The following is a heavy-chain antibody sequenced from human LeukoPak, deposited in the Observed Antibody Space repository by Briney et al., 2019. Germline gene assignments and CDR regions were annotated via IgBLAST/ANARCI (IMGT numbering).Heavy chain of an antibody. CDR2: ISYDGSSK. CDR1: GFTFSTYA. J-gene: IGHJ6*02. CDR3: AKPDCSSTSCYGLQHYYYYGMDV. D-gene: IGHD2-2*01. V-gene: IGHV3-30*04. Sequence: GGSLRLSCAASGFTFSTYAMHWVRQAPGKGLEWVALISYDGSSKYYADSVKGRFTISRDNSKNTLYLQMNSLRAEDTAVHYCAKPDCSSTSCYGLQHYYYYGMDVWGQGTTVTVSS.